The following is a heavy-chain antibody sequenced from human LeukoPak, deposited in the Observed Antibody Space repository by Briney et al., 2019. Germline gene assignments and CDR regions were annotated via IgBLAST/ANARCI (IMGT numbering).Heavy chain of an antibody. Sequence: PGRSLRLSCAASGFTFSSYGMHWVRQAPGKGLEWVAVISYDGSNKYYADSVKGRFTISRDNSKNTLYLQMNSLRAEDTAVYYCAKEGGGWYVDYFDYWGQGTLVTVSS. J-gene: IGHJ4*02. CDR3: AKEGGGWYVDYFDY. CDR2: ISYDGSNK. CDR1: GFTFSSYG. V-gene: IGHV3-30*18. D-gene: IGHD6-19*01.